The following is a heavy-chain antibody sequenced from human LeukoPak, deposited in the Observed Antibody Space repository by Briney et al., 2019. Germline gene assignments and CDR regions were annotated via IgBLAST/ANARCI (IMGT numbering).Heavy chain of an antibody. CDR2: IYHSGST. V-gene: IGHV4-4*02. CDR1: GGSISSSNW. J-gene: IGHJ4*02. D-gene: IGHD3-10*01. Sequence: SETLSLTCAVSGGSISSSNWWSRVRQPPGKGLEWIGEIYHSGSTNYNPSLKSRVTISVDKSKNQFSLKLSSVTAADTAVYYCVRGGGLLWFGELSPFDYWGQGTLVTVSS. CDR3: VRGGGLLWFGELSPFDY.